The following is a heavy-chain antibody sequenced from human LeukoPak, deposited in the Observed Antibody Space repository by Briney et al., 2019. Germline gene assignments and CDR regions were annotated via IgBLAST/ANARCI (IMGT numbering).Heavy chain of an antibody. Sequence: AGGTLSLSCAASGFTFSSYEMNWVRQAPGKGLGWVSYISSSGSTIYYADSVKGRFTISRDNAKNSLYLQMNSLRAEDTAVYYCASKTWFGELLGWYFDYWGQGTLVTVSS. J-gene: IGHJ4*02. V-gene: IGHV3-48*03. CDR1: GFTFSSYE. CDR3: ASKTWFGELLGWYFDY. D-gene: IGHD3-10*01. CDR2: ISSSGSTI.